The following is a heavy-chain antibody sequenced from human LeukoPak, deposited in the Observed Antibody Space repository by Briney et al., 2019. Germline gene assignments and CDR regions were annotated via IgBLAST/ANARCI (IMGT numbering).Heavy chain of an antibody. J-gene: IGHJ4*02. CDR3: ARDGFAVIGVTWSDH. D-gene: IGHD2-21*01. V-gene: IGHV1-46*01. CDR1: GYTFTNYY. Sequence: AASVKVSCKASGYTFTNYYIHWVRQAPGQGLEWMGKINPNGDSANYAQKFQGRVTMTRDSSTSTVYMELSSLRSEDTAVYYCARDGFAVIGVTWSDHWGQGPLVTVSS. CDR2: INPNGDSA.